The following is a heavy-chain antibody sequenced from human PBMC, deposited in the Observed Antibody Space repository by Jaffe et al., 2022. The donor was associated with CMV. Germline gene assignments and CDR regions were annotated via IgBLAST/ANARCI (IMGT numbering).Heavy chain of an antibody. CDR3: ASTFPNARIQLWFY. D-gene: IGHD5-18*01. CDR1: GFTVSSNY. Sequence: EVQLVESGGGLVQPGGSLRLSCAASGFTVSSNYMSWVRQAPGKGLEWVSVIYSGGSTYYADSVKGRFTISRDNSKNTLYLQMNSLRAEDTAVYYCASTFPNARIQLWFYWGQGTLVTVSS. V-gene: IGHV3-66*01. CDR2: IYSGGST. J-gene: IGHJ4*02.